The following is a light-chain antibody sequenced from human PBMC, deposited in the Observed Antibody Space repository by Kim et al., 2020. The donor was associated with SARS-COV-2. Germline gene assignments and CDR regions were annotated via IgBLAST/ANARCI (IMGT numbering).Light chain of an antibody. CDR3: QQYNHYPVT. CDR1: KSIRSY. Sequence: AYVGDRVTINCRASKSIRSYLAWYQQKPGRAPKLLIYDVTDLESGVPSRFRGSGSGTEFSLTISSLQPDDFATYYCQQYNHYPVTFGQGTKLEI. J-gene: IGKJ2*01. CDR2: DVT. V-gene: IGKV1-5*01.